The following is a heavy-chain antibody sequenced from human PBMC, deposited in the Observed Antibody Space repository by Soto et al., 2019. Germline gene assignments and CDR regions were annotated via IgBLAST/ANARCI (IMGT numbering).Heavy chain of an antibody. CDR2: RNGSGGST. V-gene: IGHV3-23*01. CDR3: AGEDPGVKARDV. D-gene: IGHD3-10*01. CDR1: GFTFSNYA. Sequence: PGGSLRLSCAASGFTFSNYAMTWVRQAPGKGLEWVSGRNGSGGSTSSADSVKGRFTISRDNSKNTLYLQMNSLRAEDTAVYYSAGEDPGVKARDVWGKGTTVTVPS. J-gene: IGHJ6*03.